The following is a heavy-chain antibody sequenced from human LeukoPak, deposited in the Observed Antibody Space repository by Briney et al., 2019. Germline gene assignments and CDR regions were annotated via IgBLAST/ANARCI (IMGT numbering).Heavy chain of an antibody. V-gene: IGHV1-2*06. CDR2: INPNSGGT. Sequence: ASVKVSCKASGYTFTGYYMHWVRQAPGQGREWMGRINPNSGGTNYAQKFQGRVTMTRDTSISTAYMELSRLRSDDTAVYYCAREVAYCGGDCAYWGQGTLVTVSS. J-gene: IGHJ4*02. D-gene: IGHD2-21*02. CDR1: GYTFTGYY. CDR3: AREVAYCGGDCAY.